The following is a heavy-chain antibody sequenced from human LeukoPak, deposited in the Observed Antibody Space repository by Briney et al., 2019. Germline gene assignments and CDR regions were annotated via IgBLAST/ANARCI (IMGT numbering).Heavy chain of an antibody. CDR2: ISYDGSNK. CDR1: GFTFSSYA. Sequence: GGSLRLSCAASGFTFSSYAMHWVRQAPGKGLEWVAVISYDGSNKYYADSVKGRFTISRDNSKNTLYLQMNSLRAEDTAVYYCARDSGSGSYYHPPYYYGMDVWGQGTTVTVSS. V-gene: IGHV3-30-3*01. D-gene: IGHD1-26*01. J-gene: IGHJ6*02. CDR3: ARDSGSGSYYHPPYYYGMDV.